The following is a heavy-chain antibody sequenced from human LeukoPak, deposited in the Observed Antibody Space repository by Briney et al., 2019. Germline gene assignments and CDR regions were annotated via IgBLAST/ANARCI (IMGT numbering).Heavy chain of an antibody. Sequence: PSETLSLTCTVSGGSISSSNYYWGWIRQPPGKGPEWIGSIYYSGSTYYNSSLESRVTISVDTSKNQFTLILSSVTAADTAVYYCARHGRYYDSTRYYFDYWGQGTLVTVSS. D-gene: IGHD3-22*01. V-gene: IGHV4-39*01. CDR1: GGSISSSNYY. J-gene: IGHJ4*02. CDR2: IYYSGST. CDR3: ARHGRYYDSTRYYFDY.